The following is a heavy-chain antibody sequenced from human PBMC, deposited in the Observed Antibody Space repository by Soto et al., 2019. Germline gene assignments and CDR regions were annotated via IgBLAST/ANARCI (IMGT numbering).Heavy chain of an antibody. J-gene: IGHJ2*01. CDR3: ARGKGPDSSSSFWYFDL. V-gene: IGHV1-69*10. CDR2: IIPILGIA. CDR1: GGTFSSYA. D-gene: IGHD6-13*01. Sequence: ASVKVSCKASGGTFSSYAISWVRQAPGQGLEWMGGIIPILGIANYAQKFQGRVTITADKSTSTAYMELSSLRSEDTAVYYCARGKGPDSSSSFWYFDLWGRGTLVTVSS.